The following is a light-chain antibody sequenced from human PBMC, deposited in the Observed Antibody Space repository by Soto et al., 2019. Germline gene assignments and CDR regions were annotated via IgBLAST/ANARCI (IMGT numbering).Light chain of an antibody. Sequence: DVQMTQSPASLSASIGDRITITCQARQDINKYLNWYQQKPGKAPKLLIYDASNLEKGVPSRFSGSSSGTDFTFTISSLQPEDTATDYCQQYDYLPRTFGQGTRLEIK. V-gene: IGKV1-33*01. CDR1: QDINKY. CDR2: DAS. J-gene: IGKJ5*01. CDR3: QQYDYLPRT.